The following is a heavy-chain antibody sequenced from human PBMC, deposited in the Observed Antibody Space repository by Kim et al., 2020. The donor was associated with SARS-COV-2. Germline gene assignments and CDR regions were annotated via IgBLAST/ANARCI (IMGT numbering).Heavy chain of an antibody. CDR2: ISYDGSNK. Sequence: GGSLRLSCAASGFTFSSYGMHWVRQAPGKGLEWVAVISYDGSNKYYADSVKGRFTISRDNSKNTLYLQMNSLRAEDTAVYYCARDGSGSDGMDVWGQGTTVTVSS. V-gene: IGHV3-33*05. J-gene: IGHJ6*02. CDR1: GFTFSSYG. CDR3: ARDGSGSDGMDV. D-gene: IGHD3-10*01.